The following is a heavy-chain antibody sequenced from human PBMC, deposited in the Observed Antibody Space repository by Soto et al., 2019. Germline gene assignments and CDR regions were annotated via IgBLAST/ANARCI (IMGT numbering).Heavy chain of an antibody. D-gene: IGHD3-22*01. V-gene: IGHV4-4*02. CDR3: ATTVGDYYDSSGYYYFDY. J-gene: IGHJ4*02. CDR2: IYHSGST. CDR1: GGSISSSNR. Sequence: KPSETLSLTCAVSGGSISSSNRWSWVRQPPGKGLEWIGEIYHSGSTNYNPSLKSRVTISVDKSKNQFSLKLSSVTAADTAVYYCATTVGDYYDSSGYYYFDYWGQGTLVTVSS.